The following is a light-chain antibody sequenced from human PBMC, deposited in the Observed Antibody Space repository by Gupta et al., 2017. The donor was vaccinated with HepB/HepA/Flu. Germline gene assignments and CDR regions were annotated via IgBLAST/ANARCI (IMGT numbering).Light chain of an antibody. CDR3: QQYGSSPALT. CDR2: GAA. J-gene: IGKJ4*01. V-gene: IGKV3-20*01. CDR1: QSVSSSY. Sequence: EIVLTQSPGNLTLYPRERATLSCRASQSVSSSYLAWYQQKPGQAPRLLIYGAASRATGIPDRFSGSGSGTDFTLTISRLEPEDFAVYYCQQYGSSPALTFGGGTKVEIK.